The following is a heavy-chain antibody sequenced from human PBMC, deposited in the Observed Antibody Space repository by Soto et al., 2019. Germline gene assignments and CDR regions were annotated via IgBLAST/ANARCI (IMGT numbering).Heavy chain of an antibody. CDR2: IYYSGST. CDR3: GRAIVGGPWVDY. CDR1: GGYISSYY. D-gene: IGHD3-22*01. V-gene: IGHV4-59*01. Sequence: SETLSLTSTVAGGYISSYYWSWIRQPPGKGLEWIGYIYYSGSTNYNPSLKSRVTISVDTSKNQFSLKLSSVTAADTAVYYCGRAIVGGPWVDYWGQGTLVTVSS. J-gene: IGHJ4*02.